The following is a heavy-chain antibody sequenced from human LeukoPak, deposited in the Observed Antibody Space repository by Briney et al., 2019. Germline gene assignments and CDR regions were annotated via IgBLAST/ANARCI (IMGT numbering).Heavy chain of an antibody. Sequence: PGGSLRLSCAASGFTFSTCNMNWVRQAPGEGLEWVSSINGRSNYIYYADSVKGRFTVSRDNAKNSLYLQMNSLRAEDTAVYYCAREDGTVGDNSASDIWGQGTMVTVSS. CDR1: GFTFSTCN. CDR2: INGRSNYI. D-gene: IGHD1-26*01. V-gene: IGHV3-21*01. CDR3: AREDGTVGDNSASDI. J-gene: IGHJ3*02.